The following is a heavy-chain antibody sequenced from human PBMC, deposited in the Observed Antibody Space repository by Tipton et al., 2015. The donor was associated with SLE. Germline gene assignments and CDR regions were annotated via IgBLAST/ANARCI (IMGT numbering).Heavy chain of an antibody. D-gene: IGHD3-3*01. Sequence: TLSLTCTVSGGTISGYYWSWIRQPQGKGLEWIGDIHNAGNTNYNPSLNSRVTMSVDPSRNQFSLKLSSVTAADTAVYYCAREPIYWIGYPTYYFDSWGQGALVTVSS. V-gene: IGHV4-59*01. J-gene: IGHJ4*02. CDR1: GGTISGYY. CDR3: AREPIYWIGYPTYYFDS. CDR2: IHNAGNT.